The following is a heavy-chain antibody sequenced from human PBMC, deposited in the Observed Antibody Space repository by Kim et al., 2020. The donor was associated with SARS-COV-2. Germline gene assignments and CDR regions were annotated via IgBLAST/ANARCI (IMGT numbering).Heavy chain of an antibody. V-gene: IGHV3-23*01. CDR3: AKDRRLYYDFWSGYDRPRDGMDV. J-gene: IGHJ6*02. Sequence: WGSLRLSCSASFFTFSSYAVNWVRQAPGKGLEWVSAISSSGGNTYYADSVKGRFTISRDNSKNTLYLQMNSLRAEDTAVYYCAKDRRLYYDFWSGYDRPRDGMDVWGQGTIVTVSS. CDR1: FFTFSSYA. D-gene: IGHD3-3*01. CDR2: ISSSGGNT.